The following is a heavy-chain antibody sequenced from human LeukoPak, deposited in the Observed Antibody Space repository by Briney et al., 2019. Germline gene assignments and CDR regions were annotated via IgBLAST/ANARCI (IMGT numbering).Heavy chain of an antibody. V-gene: IGHV4-59*08. Sequence: SETLSLTCTVSGDSISSYYWSWIRQPPGKGLGWIGYIYYSGSTNYNPSLKSRVTISVDTSKNQFSLKLSSVTDADTAVYYCARRSSSWSFDYWGQGTLVSVSS. CDR2: IYYSGST. CDR1: GDSISSYY. CDR3: ARRSSSWSFDY. J-gene: IGHJ4*02. D-gene: IGHD6-13*01.